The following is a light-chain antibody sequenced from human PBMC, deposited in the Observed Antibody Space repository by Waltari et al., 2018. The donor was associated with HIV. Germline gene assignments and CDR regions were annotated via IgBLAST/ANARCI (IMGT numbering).Light chain of an antibody. Sequence: EIVLTQSPGPLSLSPGERGTLFCRASQSVSSSYLAWYQQKPGQAPRLLIYGASSRATGIPDRFSGSGSGTDFTLTISSLEPEDFAVYYCQQYGSSPPSFGQGTRLEI. J-gene: IGKJ5*01. CDR3: QQYGSSPPS. CDR2: GAS. V-gene: IGKV3-20*01. CDR1: QSVSSSY.